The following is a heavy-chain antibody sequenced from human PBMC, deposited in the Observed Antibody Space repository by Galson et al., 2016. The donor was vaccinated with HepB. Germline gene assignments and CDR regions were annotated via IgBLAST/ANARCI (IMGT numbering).Heavy chain of an antibody. CDR1: GYTFNGYY. V-gene: IGHV1-18*04. Sequence: SCKASGYTFNGYYIAWVRQAPGQGLAWVGWISAYSGKTNYAQNLQGRVTMTRDTSTNTVYMELSSLRSEDTAVYYCAREAVAGIWSAFDIRGQGTMVTVSS. J-gene: IGHJ3*02. CDR3: AREAVAGIWSAFDI. CDR2: ISAYSGKT. D-gene: IGHD6-19*01.